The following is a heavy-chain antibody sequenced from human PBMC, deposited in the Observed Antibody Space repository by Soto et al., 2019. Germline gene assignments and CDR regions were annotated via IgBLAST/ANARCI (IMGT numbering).Heavy chain of an antibody. J-gene: IGHJ6*02. D-gene: IGHD3-10*01. CDR3: ARGSYDSYAGCFCMVV. Sequence: QVQLVKSGAEVKKPGSSVKVSCKASGGSFMSQAISWVRQAPGQGPEWMGGIIPFSGTVTYTQRFPGSLTLTADEPATTGYMELSSLRSEETGVYYCARGSYDSYAGCFCMVVWDPGTTVTFS. CDR2: IIPFSGTV. CDR1: GGSFMSQA. V-gene: IGHV1-69*01.